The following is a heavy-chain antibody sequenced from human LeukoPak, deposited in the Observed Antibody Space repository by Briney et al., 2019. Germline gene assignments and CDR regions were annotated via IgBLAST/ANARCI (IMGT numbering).Heavy chain of an antibody. V-gene: IGHV4-38-2*02. Sequence: SETLSLTCAVSGYSITSDYYWGWIRQPPGKGLEWIGTIYHSGSTFYSPPLKSRLTISVDTSKTQFSQNLNSVTAADTAVYYCARERAGAVDYWGQRTLVTVSS. D-gene: IGHD1-26*01. CDR3: ARERAGAVDY. CDR2: IYHSGST. J-gene: IGHJ4*02. CDR1: GYSITSDYY.